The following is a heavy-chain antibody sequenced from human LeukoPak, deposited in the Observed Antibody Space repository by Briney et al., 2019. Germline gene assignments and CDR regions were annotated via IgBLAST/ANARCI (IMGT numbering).Heavy chain of an antibody. J-gene: IGHJ4*02. V-gene: IGHV1-2*02. Sequence: ASVKVSCKASGYTFTVYYMHWVRQAPGQGLEWMGWINPNSGGTNYAQKVQGRVTMTRDTSISTAYMELSRLRSDDTAVYYCARMWFGESVSHSDYWGQGTLVTVSS. CDR2: INPNSGGT. D-gene: IGHD3-10*01. CDR1: GYTFTVYY. CDR3: ARMWFGESVSHSDY.